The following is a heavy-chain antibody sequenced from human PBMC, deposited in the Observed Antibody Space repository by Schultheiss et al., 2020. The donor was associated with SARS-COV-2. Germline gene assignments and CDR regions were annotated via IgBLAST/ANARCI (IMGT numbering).Heavy chain of an antibody. CDR3: GAVVGATRFQH. Sequence: GSLRLSCTVSGGSISSGYWWTWVRQSPEKGLQWIGEIYHSGSTNYNPSLKSRVTISVDKSKNQFSLKVSSVTAADTAVYYCGAVVGATRFQHWGQGTLVTVSS. V-gene: IGHV4-4*02. J-gene: IGHJ1*01. CDR2: IYHSGST. CDR1: GGSISSGYW. D-gene: IGHD1-26*01.